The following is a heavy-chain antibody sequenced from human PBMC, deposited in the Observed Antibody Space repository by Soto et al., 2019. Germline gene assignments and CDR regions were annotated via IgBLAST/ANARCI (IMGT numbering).Heavy chain of an antibody. Sequence: SETLSLTCAVYGGSFSGYYWSWLRQPPGKGLEWIGEINHSGSTNYNPSLKSRVTISVDTSKNQFSLKLSSVTAADTAVYYCARTPYSSSWYGYWGQGTLVTVSS. J-gene: IGHJ4*02. V-gene: IGHV4-34*01. D-gene: IGHD6-13*01. CDR2: INHSGST. CDR3: ARTPYSSSWYGY. CDR1: GGSFSGYY.